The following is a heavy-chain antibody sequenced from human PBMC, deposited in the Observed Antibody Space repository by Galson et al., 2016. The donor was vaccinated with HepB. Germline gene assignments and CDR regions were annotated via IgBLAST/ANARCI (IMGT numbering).Heavy chain of an antibody. Sequence: TLSLTCNVSGGSINGDNYSWSWIRQHPGKGLEWIGYIYHSGITYYTPSLKSRLTMSVDTSNHQFSLNLSSVTAADTAVYYCVREVMGTVVVSGTRRRQYNYFDLWGQGTLVTVSS. D-gene: IGHD2-21*01. CDR3: VREVMGTVVVSGTRRRQYNYFDL. CDR2: IYHSGIT. J-gene: IGHJ5*02. V-gene: IGHV4-31*03. CDR1: GGSINGDNYS.